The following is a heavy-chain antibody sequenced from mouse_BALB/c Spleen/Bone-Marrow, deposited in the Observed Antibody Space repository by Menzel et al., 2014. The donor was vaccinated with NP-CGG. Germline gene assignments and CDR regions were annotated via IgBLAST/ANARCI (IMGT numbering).Heavy chain of an antibody. Sequence: EVKLMESGPELVKPGASVKISCKASGYTFTDYNMHWVKQSHGKSLEWIGYIYPYNGGTGYNQKFKSKATLTVDNSSSAAYMELRNLTSEGSAIYFCARRFITTAAWFAYWGQGTLVTVSA. CDR2: IYPYNGGT. CDR3: ARRFITTAAWFAY. J-gene: IGHJ3*01. CDR1: GYTFTDYN. V-gene: IGHV1S29*02. D-gene: IGHD1-2*01.